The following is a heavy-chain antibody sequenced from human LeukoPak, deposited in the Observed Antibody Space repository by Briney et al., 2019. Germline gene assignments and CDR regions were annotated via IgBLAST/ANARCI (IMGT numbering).Heavy chain of an antibody. J-gene: IGHJ5*02. Sequence: GGSLRLSCAASGFTFSSSAMNWVRQAPGKGLEWVSSISGSGGYTYYADSVKGRFTISRDNSKNTLYLQMNSLRAEDTAVYYCATTGLLGDIPWGQGTLVTVSS. CDR2: ISGSGGYT. V-gene: IGHV3-23*01. CDR1: GFTFSSSA. CDR3: ATTGLLGDIP. D-gene: IGHD2-21*01.